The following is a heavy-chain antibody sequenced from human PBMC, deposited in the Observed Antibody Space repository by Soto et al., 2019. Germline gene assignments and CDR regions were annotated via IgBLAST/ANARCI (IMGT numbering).Heavy chain of an antibody. CDR2: ITSSGSNT. V-gene: IGHV3-11*01. D-gene: IGHD6-6*01. J-gene: IGHJ4*02. CDR1: GFTFSGYN. Sequence: QVQLVESGGGLVQPGGSLRLSCAASGFTFSGYNMSWIRQAPGKGLEWVSYITSSGSNTFDAESVKGRFTISRDDTMNLLYLQMNSLSAEDTAMYYCARRGTISSAHHFDHWGQGTLVTVSS. CDR3: ARRGTISSAHHFDH.